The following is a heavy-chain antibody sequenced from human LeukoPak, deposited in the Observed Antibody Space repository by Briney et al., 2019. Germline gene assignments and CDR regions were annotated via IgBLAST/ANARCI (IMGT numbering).Heavy chain of an antibody. CDR2: IKEDGSEK. CDR3: ARYWGSWSSQDAFDI. Sequence: GGSLRLSCAASGFTLSSYWMSWARQAPGKGLEWVANIKEDGSEKYYVDSMKGRFTISRDNAKNSLYLQMNSLRAEDTAVYYCARYWGSWSSQDAFDIWGQGTMVTVSS. D-gene: IGHD6-13*01. V-gene: IGHV3-7*01. J-gene: IGHJ3*02. CDR1: GFTLSSYW.